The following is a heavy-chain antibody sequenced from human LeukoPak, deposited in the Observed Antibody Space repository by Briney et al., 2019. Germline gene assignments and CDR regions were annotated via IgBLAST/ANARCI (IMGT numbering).Heavy chain of an antibody. V-gene: IGHV4-38-2*01. CDR1: GYSISSASY. CDR2: IYHSGSP. J-gene: IGHJ4*02. CDR3: ARAYCSSTSCYTYYFDY. D-gene: IGHD2-2*02. Sequence: SETLSLTCAVSGYSISSASYWGWIRQPPGKGLEWIGNIYHSGSPYYNPSLKSRVTTSVDTSKNQFSLKQSSVTAADTAVYYCARAYCSSTSCYTYYFDYWGQGTLVTVSS.